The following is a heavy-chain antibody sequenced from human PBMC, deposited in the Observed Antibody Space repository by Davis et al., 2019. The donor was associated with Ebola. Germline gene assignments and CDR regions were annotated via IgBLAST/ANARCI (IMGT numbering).Heavy chain of an antibody. J-gene: IGHJ4*02. CDR3: AKDWWLDGSSGYYLDY. V-gene: IGHV3-9*01. CDR2: ISWNSGSI. Sequence: PGGSLRLSCAASGFTFDDYAMHWVRQAPGKGLEWVSGISWNSGSIGYANSVKGRFTISRDNAKNSLYLQMNSLRAEDTALYYCAKDWWLDGSSGYYLDYWGQGTLVTVSS. CDR1: GFTFDDYA. D-gene: IGHD3-22*01.